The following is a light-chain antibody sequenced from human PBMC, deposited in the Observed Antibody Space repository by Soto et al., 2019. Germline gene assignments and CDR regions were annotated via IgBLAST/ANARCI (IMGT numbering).Light chain of an antibody. Sequence: QSVLTQPASVSGSPGQSITISCTGTSSDVGGYNYVSWYQQHPGKAPKFIIYEVTNRPSGVSNRFSGSKSGNTASLTISGLQAEDEAAYYCSSYSSSSTRVVFGGGTKLTV. CDR3: SSYSSSSTRVV. V-gene: IGLV2-14*01. CDR1: SSDVGGYNY. CDR2: EVT. J-gene: IGLJ2*01.